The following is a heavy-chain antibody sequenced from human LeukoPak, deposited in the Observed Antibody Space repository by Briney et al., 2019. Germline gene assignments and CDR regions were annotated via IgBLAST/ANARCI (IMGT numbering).Heavy chain of an antibody. CDR3: ARDRVDGYNYVLNDAFDI. D-gene: IGHD5-24*01. CDR2: ISSSSSYI. V-gene: IGHV3-21*01. CDR1: GFTFGSYA. J-gene: IGHJ3*02. Sequence: GGSLRLSCAASGFTFGSYAMSWVRQAPGKGLEWVSSISSSSSYIYYADSVKGRFTISRDNAKNSLYLQMNSLRAEDTAVYYCARDRVDGYNYVLNDAFDIWGQGTMVTVSS.